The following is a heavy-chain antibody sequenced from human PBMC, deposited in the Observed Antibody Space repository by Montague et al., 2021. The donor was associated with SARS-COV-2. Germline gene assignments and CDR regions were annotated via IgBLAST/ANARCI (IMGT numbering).Heavy chain of an antibody. CDR2: IKQDGSEK. D-gene: IGHD3-10*01. CDR3: ARDTYYYGSGSYYYGMDV. Sequence: SLRLSFAASGFTSSSYWMSWVRQAPGKGLEWVANIKQDGSEKYYVDSVKGRFTISRGNAKNSLYLQMNSLRAEDTAVYYCARDTYYYGSGSYYYGMDVWGQGTTVTVSS. CDR1: GFTSSSYW. J-gene: IGHJ6*02. V-gene: IGHV3-7*01.